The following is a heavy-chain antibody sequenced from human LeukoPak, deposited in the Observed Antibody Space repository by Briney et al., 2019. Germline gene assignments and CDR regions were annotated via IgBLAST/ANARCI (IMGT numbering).Heavy chain of an antibody. CDR2: IYYSGSS. D-gene: IGHD1-26*01. CDR3: ARQFWGGASYRFDY. J-gene: IGHJ4*02. CDR1: GGSISSSPHY. V-gene: IGHV4-39*01. Sequence: PSETLSLTCTVSGGSISSSPHYWGWIGQPPGKGLEWIGSIYYSGSSYYIPSLKSRVIVSVDTSKNQFSLRLSSLTVADTAVYYCARQFWGGASYRFDYWGQGALVTVSS.